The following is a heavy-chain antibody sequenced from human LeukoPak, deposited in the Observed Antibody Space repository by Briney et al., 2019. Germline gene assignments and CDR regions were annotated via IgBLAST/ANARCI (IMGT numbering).Heavy chain of an antibody. J-gene: IGHJ4*02. D-gene: IGHD4-23*01. CDR3: ARDYGGSSPLDY. CDR1: GFTFSSFE. V-gene: IGHV3-21*01. CDR2: ISSSSSYI. Sequence: PGGSLRLSCAASGFTFSSFEMNWVRQAPGKGLEWVSSISSSSSYIYYADSVKGRFTISRDNAKNSLYLQMNSLRAEDTAVYYCARDYGGSSPLDYWGQGTLVTVSS.